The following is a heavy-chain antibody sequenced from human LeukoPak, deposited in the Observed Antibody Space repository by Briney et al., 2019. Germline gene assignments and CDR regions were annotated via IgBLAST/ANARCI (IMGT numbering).Heavy chain of an antibody. CDR1: GFTFSSYA. CDR3: AREEYYYDSSRSITGVYFDY. Sequence: GGSLRLSCAASGFTFSSYAMHWVRQAPGKGLEYVSAISSNGGSTYYANSVKGRFTISRDNSKNTLYLQMGSLRAEDMAVYYCAREEYYYDSSRSITGVYFDYWGQGTLVTVSS. V-gene: IGHV3-64*01. D-gene: IGHD3-22*01. CDR2: ISSNGGST. J-gene: IGHJ4*02.